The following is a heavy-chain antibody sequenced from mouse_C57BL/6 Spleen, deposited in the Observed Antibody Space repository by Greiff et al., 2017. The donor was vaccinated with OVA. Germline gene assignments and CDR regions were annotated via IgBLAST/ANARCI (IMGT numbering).Heavy chain of an antibody. V-gene: IGHV1-82*01. D-gene: IGHD2-4*01. CDR2: IYPGDGDT. J-gene: IGHJ2*01. Sequence: QVQLQQSGPELVKPGASVKISCKASGYAFSSSWMNWVKQRPGKGLEWIGRIYPGDGDTNYNGKFKGKATLTADKSSSTAYMQLSSLTSEDSAVYFCARGYDYGGHYWGQGTTLTVSS. CDR1: GYAFSSSW. CDR3: ARGYDYGGHY.